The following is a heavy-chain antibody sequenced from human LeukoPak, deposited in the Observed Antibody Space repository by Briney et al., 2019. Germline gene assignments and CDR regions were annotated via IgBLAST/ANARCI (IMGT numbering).Heavy chain of an antibody. Sequence: SQTLSLTCAISGDSVSSNSAAWNWIRQSPSRGLEWLGRTYYRSKWYNDYAVSVKSRITINPDTSKNQFSLQLNSVTPEDTAVYYCARARGRSSGWYSYYYYMDVWGKGTTVTVSS. V-gene: IGHV6-1*01. CDR3: ARARGRSSGWYSYYYYMDV. J-gene: IGHJ6*03. CDR1: GDSVSSNSAA. CDR2: TYYRSKWYN. D-gene: IGHD6-19*01.